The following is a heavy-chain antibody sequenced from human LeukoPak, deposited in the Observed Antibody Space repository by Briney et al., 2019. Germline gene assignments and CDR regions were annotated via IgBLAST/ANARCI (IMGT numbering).Heavy chain of an antibody. J-gene: IGHJ6*03. V-gene: IGHV4-39*01. CDR3: ARQGEHSGVYYYMDV. CDR1: GASFSSSPYY. CDR2: FYYGGTT. D-gene: IGHD2-15*01. Sequence: GSLRLSCSVSGASFSSSPYYWGWIRQPPGKGLEWIGNFYYGGTTYYNPSLKSRITLSVDRSENQFSLKLCSVTAADPAVYSCARQGEHSGVYYYMDVWGKGTTVTVSS.